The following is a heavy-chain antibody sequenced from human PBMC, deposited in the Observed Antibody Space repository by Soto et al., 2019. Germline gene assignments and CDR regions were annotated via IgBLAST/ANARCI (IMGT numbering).Heavy chain of an antibody. CDR3: XXRXXXSXXXXYYGLDN. CDR1: GYTFTNSD. D-gene: IGHD3-10*01. CDR2: MNPDSGHA. V-gene: IGHV1-8*01. J-gene: IGHJ4*02. Sequence: QVQLVQSGAEVKKPGASVKVSCKASGYTFTNSDINWVRQXXGQGLXWMGWMNPDSGHAAYAQKFQGRVTLTTSTSTSTVYMEMRSLGSEXTXXYYCXXRXXXSXXXXYYGLDNWGQGTLVTVSS.